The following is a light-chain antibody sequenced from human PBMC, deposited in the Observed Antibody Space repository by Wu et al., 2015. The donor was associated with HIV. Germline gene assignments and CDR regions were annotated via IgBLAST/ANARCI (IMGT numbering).Light chain of an antibody. CDR2: GAS. CDR3: QQYSSSPWT. Sequence: DIVLTQSPGTLSLSPGERATLSCRASQSVTRSYLAWYQQKPGQAPRLLIYGASTRATGIPDRFSASGSGTEFTLTISRLEPADFAVYYCQQYSSSPWTFGQGTKLEIK. CDR1: QSVTRSY. J-gene: IGKJ1*01. V-gene: IGKV3-20*01.